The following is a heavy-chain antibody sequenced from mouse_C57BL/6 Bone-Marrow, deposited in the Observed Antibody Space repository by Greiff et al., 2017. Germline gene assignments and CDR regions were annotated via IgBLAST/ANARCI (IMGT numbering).Heavy chain of an antibody. CDR2: INPSSGYT. J-gene: IGHJ1*03. Sequence: QVQLQQSGAELAKPGASVKLSCKASGYTFTSYWMHWVKQRPGQGLEWIGYINPSSGYTKYNQKFKDKATLTADKSSSTAYMQLSILSYEDSAFYSCARLRRYYGPDWYFDVWGTGTTVTVSS. D-gene: IGHD1-2*01. CDR1: GYTFTSYW. V-gene: IGHV1-7*01. CDR3: ARLRRYYGPDWYFDV.